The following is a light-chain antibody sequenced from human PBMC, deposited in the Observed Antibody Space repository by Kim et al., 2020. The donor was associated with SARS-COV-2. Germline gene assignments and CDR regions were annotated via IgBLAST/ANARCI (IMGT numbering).Light chain of an antibody. V-gene: IGLV3-1*01. J-gene: IGLJ2*01. CDR1: KLGDKY. CDR2: QDN. CDR3: NSRDSSGNHVV. Sequence: SYELTQPPSVSVSPGQTASITCSGYKLGDKYVSWYQQKPGQSPVVVIYQDNQRPSGIPERFSGSNSGNTASLTITGAQAEDEADYYCNSRDSSGNHVVFG.